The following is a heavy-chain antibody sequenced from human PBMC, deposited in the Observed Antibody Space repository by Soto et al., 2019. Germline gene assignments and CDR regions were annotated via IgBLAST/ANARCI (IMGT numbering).Heavy chain of an antibody. Sequence: PSETLSLTCTVSGGSISSYYWSWIRQPPGKGLEWIGYIYYSGSTNYNPSLKSRVTISVDTSKNQFSLKLSSVTAADTAVYYCARGGSGSYYLGWFDPWGQGTLVIVSS. D-gene: IGHD1-26*01. CDR1: GGSISSYY. V-gene: IGHV4-59*01. J-gene: IGHJ5*02. CDR3: ARGGSGSYYLGWFDP. CDR2: IYYSGST.